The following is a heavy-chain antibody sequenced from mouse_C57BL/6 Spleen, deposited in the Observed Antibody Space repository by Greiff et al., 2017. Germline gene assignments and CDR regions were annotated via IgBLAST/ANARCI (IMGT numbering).Heavy chain of an antibody. Sequence: QVQLKQPGAELVKPGASVKLSCKASGYTFTSYWMHWVKQRPGRGLEWIGRIDPNSGGTKYNEKFKSKATLTVDKPSSTAYMQLSSLTSEDSAVYYCARGELGPYWYFDVWGTGTTVTVSS. D-gene: IGHD4-1*01. CDR1: GYTFTSYW. CDR3: ARGELGPYWYFDV. V-gene: IGHV1-72*01. CDR2: IDPNSGGT. J-gene: IGHJ1*03.